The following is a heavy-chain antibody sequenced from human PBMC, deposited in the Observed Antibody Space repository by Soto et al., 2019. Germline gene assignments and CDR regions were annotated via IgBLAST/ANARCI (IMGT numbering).Heavy chain of an antibody. CDR1: GFTFSSYS. V-gene: IGHV3-21*01. CDR3: ARVRIQLWSFDY. J-gene: IGHJ4*02. Sequence: GGSLRLSCAASGFTFSSYSMNWVRQAPGKGLEWVSSISSSSRYIYYADSVKGRFTISRDNAKNSLYLQMNSPRAEDTAVYYCARVRIQLWSFDYWGQGTLVTVSS. D-gene: IGHD5-18*01. CDR2: ISSSSRYI.